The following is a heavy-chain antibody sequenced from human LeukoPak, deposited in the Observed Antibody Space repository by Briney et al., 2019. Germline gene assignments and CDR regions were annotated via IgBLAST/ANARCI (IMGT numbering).Heavy chain of an antibody. CDR2: ISGSGGST. D-gene: IGHD2-2*01. CDR3: ANQKVHCSSTSCLIWDY. J-gene: IGHJ4*02. Sequence: PGGSLRLSCAASGFTFSSYAMSWVRQAPGKGLEWVSAISGSGGSTYYADSVKGRFTISRDNSKNTLYLQMNSLRAEDTAVYYCANQKVHCSSTSCLIWDYWGQGTLVTVSS. CDR1: GFTFSSYA. V-gene: IGHV3-23*01.